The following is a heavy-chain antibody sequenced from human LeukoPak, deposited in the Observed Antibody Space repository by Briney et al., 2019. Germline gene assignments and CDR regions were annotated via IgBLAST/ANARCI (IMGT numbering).Heavy chain of an antibody. D-gene: IGHD3-22*01. J-gene: IGHJ3*02. Sequence: ASVKVSCKASGYTFTSYGISWVRQAPGQGLEWMGCISAYNGNTNYAQKLQGRVTMTTDTSTSTAYMELRSLRSDDTAVYYCAREEYYYDSSGYLFDIWGQGTMVTVSS. CDR3: AREEYYYDSSGYLFDI. CDR2: ISAYNGNT. CDR1: GYTFTSYG. V-gene: IGHV1-18*01.